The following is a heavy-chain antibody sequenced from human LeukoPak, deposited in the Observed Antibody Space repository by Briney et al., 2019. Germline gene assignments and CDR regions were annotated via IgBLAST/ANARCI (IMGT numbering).Heavy chain of an antibody. CDR1: GGSISSGGYS. CDR3: ARCIKGGHFDY. V-gene: IGHV4-30-2*01. J-gene: IGHJ4*02. D-gene: IGHD3-10*01. Sequence: SETLSLTCAVSGGSISSGGYSWSWIRQPPGKGLEWIGYIYHSGSTYYNPSLKSRVTISVDRSKNQFSLKLSSVTAADTAVYYCARCIKGGHFDYWGQGTLVTVSS. CDR2: IYHSGST.